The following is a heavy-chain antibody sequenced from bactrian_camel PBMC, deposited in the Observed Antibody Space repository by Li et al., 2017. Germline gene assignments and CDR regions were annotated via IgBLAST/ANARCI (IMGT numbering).Heavy chain of an antibody. CDR2: IYKDGSNT. J-gene: IGHJ6*01. Sequence: LVESGGGLVQPGRSLRLSCAASGFTFSSWYMSWVRQAPGKGLEWVSSIYKDGSNTYYSDYVEGRFTISRDNAKNTVYLQMNSLKPEDTAVYYCVRREDGLGTALLGYWGQGTKVTVS. CDR1: GFTFSSWY. CDR3: VRREDGLGTALLGY. D-gene: IGHD5*01. V-gene: IGHV3S5*01.